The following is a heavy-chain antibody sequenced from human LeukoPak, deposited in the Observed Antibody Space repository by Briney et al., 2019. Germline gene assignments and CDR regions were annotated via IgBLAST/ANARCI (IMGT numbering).Heavy chain of an antibody. CDR2: IYYSGST. CDR3: ARQYPPYYFDY. Sequence: SETLSLTCTVSGGSVSTYYWNWIRQPPGKGLEWIGYIYYSGSTNYNPSLKSRLTISVDTSNNQFSLKLSSVTAADTAVYYCARQYPPYYFDYWGQGTLVTVSS. D-gene: IGHD4-11*01. CDR1: GGSVSTYY. J-gene: IGHJ4*02. V-gene: IGHV4-59*02.